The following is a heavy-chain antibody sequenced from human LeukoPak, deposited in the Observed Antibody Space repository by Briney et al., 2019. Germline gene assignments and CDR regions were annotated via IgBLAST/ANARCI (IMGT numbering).Heavy chain of an antibody. D-gene: IGHD2-15*01. V-gene: IGHV3-23*01. CDR3: AKTNTYCSGGSCSTVPLGY. CDR2: ISGSGGST. Sequence: PGGSLRLSCAASGFTFSSYAMSWVRQAPGKGLEWVSVISGSGGSTYYADSVKGRFTISRDNSKNTLYLQMNSLRAEDTAVYYCAKTNTYCSGGSCSTVPLGYWGQGTLVTVSS. CDR1: GFTFSSYA. J-gene: IGHJ4*02.